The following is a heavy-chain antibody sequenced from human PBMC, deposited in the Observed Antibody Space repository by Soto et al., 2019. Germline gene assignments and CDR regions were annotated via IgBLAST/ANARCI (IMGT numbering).Heavy chain of an antibody. V-gene: IGHV4-39*01. CDR1: GGSISSSSYY. CDR3: ARVPAERSYGRYFDY. J-gene: IGHJ4*02. Sequence: SETLSLTCTVSGGSISSSSYYWGWIRQPPGKGLEWIGSIYYSGSTYYNPSLKSRVTISVDTSKNQFSLKLSSVTAADTAVYYCARVPAERSYGRYFDYWGQGTLVTVSS. D-gene: IGHD5-18*01. CDR2: IYYSGST.